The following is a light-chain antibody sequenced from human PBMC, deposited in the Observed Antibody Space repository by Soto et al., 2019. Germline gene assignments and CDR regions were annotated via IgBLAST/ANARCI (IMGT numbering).Light chain of an antibody. Sequence: EIVLTQSPGTLSLSPGERATLSCRASQSVRSSYLAWYQQKPGQAPRLLIYGASSRATGIPDRFSGSGSGTDFTLIISRLAPEDFAVYYCQQYNSSPSITFGQGTRLEIK. CDR3: QQYNSSPSIT. V-gene: IGKV3-20*01. CDR2: GAS. CDR1: QSVRSSY. J-gene: IGKJ5*01.